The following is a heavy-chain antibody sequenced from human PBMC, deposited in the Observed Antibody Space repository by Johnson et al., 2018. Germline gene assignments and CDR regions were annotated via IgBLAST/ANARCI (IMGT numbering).Heavy chain of an antibody. Sequence: QVQLQESGPGLVKPSATLSLTCSVSGASISTYYWSWIRQPPGKGLEWIGYVYYSGSTSYNPSLKRRSTISLDRSNNQFSLTLSSVTSADPAVYYCATMKHSYGSVTAFDIWGQGTTVTVS. CDR1: GASISTYY. CDR3: ATMKHSYGSVTAFDI. D-gene: IGHD5-18*01. V-gene: IGHV4-59*12. CDR2: VYYSGST. J-gene: IGHJ3*02.